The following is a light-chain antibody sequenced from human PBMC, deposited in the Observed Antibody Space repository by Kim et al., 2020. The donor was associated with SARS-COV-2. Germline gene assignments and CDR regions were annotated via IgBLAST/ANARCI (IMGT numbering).Light chain of an antibody. CDR2: GIY. V-gene: IGKV3-15*01. J-gene: IGKJ2*01. CDR1: QSVSSN. CDR3: QQYDNWPRRT. Sequence: EIVMTQSPATLSVSPGERVTLSCRASQSVSSNLAWYQHKAGQAPRLLIYGIYTRATGVPPRFSGSGSGTEFTLTISSLQSEDFAVCYCQQYDNWPRRTFGQGTKLEI.